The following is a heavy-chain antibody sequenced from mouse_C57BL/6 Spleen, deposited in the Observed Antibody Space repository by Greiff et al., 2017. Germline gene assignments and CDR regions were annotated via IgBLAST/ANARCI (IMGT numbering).Heavy chain of an antibody. Sequence: QVQLQQPGAELVKPGASVKLSCKASGYTFTSYWMHWVKQRPGRGLEWIGRIDPNSGGTKYNEKFKSKATLTVDKPSSTAYMPLSSLTSEDSAVYYCARYYGSSDPYYFDYWGQGTTRTVSS. CDR1: GYTFTSYW. J-gene: IGHJ2*01. CDR3: ARYYGSSDPYYFDY. D-gene: IGHD1-1*01. CDR2: IDPNSGGT. V-gene: IGHV1-72*01.